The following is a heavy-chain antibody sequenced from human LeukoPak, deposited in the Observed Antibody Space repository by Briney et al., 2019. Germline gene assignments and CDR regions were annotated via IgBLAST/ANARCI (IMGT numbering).Heavy chain of an antibody. CDR1: GFTFSSYA. CDR3: ARRIRRGYCSGGSCSRGWFDP. D-gene: IGHD2-15*01. J-gene: IGHJ5*02. V-gene: IGHV3-23*01. CDR2: ISGSGGST. Sequence: GGSLRLSCAASGFTFSSYAISWVRQAPGKGLEWVSAISGSGGSTYYADSVKGRFTISRDNAKNSLYLQMNSLRAEDTAVYYCARRIRRGYCSGGSCSRGWFDPWGQGTLVTVSS.